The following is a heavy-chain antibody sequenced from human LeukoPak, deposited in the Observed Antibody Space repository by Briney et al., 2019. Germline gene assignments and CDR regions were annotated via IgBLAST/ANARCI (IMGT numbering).Heavy chain of an antibody. V-gene: IGHV3-23*01. CDR2: IINSGTNT. J-gene: IGHJ6*03. Sequence: GGSLRLYCAASGFTFSSYAMSWVRQAPGKGLEWVSTIINSGTNTYYADSVKGRFTISRDNSKNTLYLQMNSLRAEDTAIYYCAKAQIYYYYMDVWGKGTTVTVSS. CDR1: GFTFSSYA. CDR3: AKAQIYYYYMDV.